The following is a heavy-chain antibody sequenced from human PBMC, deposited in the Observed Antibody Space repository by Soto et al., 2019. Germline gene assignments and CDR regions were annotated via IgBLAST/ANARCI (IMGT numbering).Heavy chain of an antibody. D-gene: IGHD7-27*01. CDR2: INHSGST. V-gene: IGHV4-34*01. CDR1: GGSFSGYY. Sequence: PSETLSLTCAVYGGSFSGYYWSWIRQPPGKGLEWIGEINHSGSTNYNPSLKSRVTISVDTSKNQFSLKLSSVTAADTAVYYCARGPELGHGEYYFDYWGQGTLVTVSS. CDR3: ARGPELGHGEYYFDY. J-gene: IGHJ4*02.